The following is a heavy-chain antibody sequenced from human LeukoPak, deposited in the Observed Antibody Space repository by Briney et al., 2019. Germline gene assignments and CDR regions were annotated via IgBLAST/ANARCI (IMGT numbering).Heavy chain of an antibody. V-gene: IGHV1-69*01. D-gene: IGHD3-16*01. J-gene: IGHJ4*02. CDR2: IIPIFGTA. CDR3: ARFRGPTLYYFDY. Sequence: ASVKVSCKASGGTFSSYAISWVRQAPGQGLEWMGGIIPIFGTANYAQKFQGRVTITADESTSTAYMELSSLRSEDTAVYYCARFRGPTLYYFDYWGQGTLVTVSS. CDR1: GGTFSSYA.